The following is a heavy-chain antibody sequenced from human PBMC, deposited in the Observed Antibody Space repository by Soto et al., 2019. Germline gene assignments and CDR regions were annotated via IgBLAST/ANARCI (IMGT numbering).Heavy chain of an antibody. CDR2: IYYSGST. CDR3: ARGGPRYSYGEQDY. D-gene: IGHD5-18*01. CDR1: GGSISGFD. J-gene: IGHJ4*02. Sequence: SETLSLTCTVAGGSISGFDGIWLRPPPGKGLEWIGYIYYSGSTNYNPSLKSRVTISVDTSKNQFSLKLSSVTAADTAVYYCARGGPRYSYGEQDYWGQGTLVTVSS. V-gene: IGHV4-59*08.